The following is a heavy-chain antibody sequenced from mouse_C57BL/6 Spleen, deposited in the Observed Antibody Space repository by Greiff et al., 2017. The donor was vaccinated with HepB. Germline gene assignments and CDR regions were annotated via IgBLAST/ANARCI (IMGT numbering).Heavy chain of an antibody. CDR2: IRNKANGYTT. Sequence: EVQRVESGGGLVQPGGSLSLSCAASGFTFTDYYMSWVRQPPGKALEWLGFIRNKANGYTTEYSASVKGRFTISRDNSQSILYLQMNALRAEDSATYYCARSIYYDYGRFAYWGQGTLVTVSA. V-gene: IGHV7-3*01. J-gene: IGHJ3*01. CDR3: ARSIYYDYGRFAY. CDR1: GFTFTDYY. D-gene: IGHD2-4*01.